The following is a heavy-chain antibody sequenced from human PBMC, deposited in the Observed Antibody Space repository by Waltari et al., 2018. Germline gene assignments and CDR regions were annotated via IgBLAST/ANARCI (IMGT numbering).Heavy chain of an antibody. J-gene: IGHJ4*02. Sequence: VQLVQSGAEVKKPGSSVKVSCKASGGTFSSYAISWVRQATGQGLDWMGGIIPTFGTENYEQKFKGRVTSTADESTSTAYMELSSLRSEDTAVYYGARGGWGDYDSSGYYSIDYWGQGTLVTVSS. CDR2: IIPTFGTE. V-gene: IGHV1-69*01. CDR3: ARGGWGDYDSSGYYSIDY. D-gene: IGHD3-22*01. CDR1: GGTFSSYA.